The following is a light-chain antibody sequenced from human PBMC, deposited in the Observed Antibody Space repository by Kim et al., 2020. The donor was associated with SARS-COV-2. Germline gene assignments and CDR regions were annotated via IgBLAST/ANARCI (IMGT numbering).Light chain of an antibody. CDR1: QDIINR. CDR2: AAS. V-gene: IGKV1-33*01. Sequence: SASVGDRVTISCQASQDIINRLNWYQFKPGKAPKLLIYAASNLETGVPSRFSGSGSGTDFIFTISTLQPEDIATYYCEQHHDLPYTFGQGTKLEI. CDR3: EQHHDLPYT. J-gene: IGKJ2*01.